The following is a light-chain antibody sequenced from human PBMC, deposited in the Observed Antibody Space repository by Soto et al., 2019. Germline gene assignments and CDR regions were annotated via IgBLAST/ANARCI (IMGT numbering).Light chain of an antibody. CDR3: QQYGSSP. V-gene: IGKV3-20*01. CDR1: QSVGSSY. Sequence: ENVLTQSPGTLSLSPGERATLSCRASQSVGSSYLAWYQQKPGRAPRLLIYGASSRATGIPDRFSGSGSGTDFTLTISRLEPEDFAVYYCQQYGSSPFGQGTKVDIK. CDR2: GAS. J-gene: IGKJ1*01.